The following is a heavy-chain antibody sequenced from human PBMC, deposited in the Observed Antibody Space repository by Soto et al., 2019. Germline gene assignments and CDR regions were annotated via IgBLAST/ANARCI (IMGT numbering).Heavy chain of an antibody. D-gene: IGHD6-13*01. J-gene: IGHJ6*02. CDR2: ISSNGGST. CDR1: GFTFSSYA. Sequence: GGSLRLSCSASGFTFSSYAMHWVRQAPGKGLEYVSAISSNGGSTYYADSVKGRFTISRDNSKNTLYLQMSSLRAEDTAVYYCVKGGGQQLVSYYYYGMDVWGQGTTVTVSS. V-gene: IGHV3-64D*08. CDR3: VKGGGQQLVSYYYYGMDV.